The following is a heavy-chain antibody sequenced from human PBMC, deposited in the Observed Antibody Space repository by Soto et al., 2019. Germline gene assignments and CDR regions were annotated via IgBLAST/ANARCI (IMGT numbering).Heavy chain of an antibody. V-gene: IGHV5-51*01. CDR3: ARYPTLTDYFFHGMDV. Sequence: SLKISCTGSGYTFTNYWIVWVRQIPGKGLEWMGIIYPGDSDTRYSPSFQGQVTISADRSISTAYLQWSSLKASDTGMYYCARYPTLTDYFFHGMDVWGQGTTVTVSS. CDR1: GYTFTNYW. J-gene: IGHJ6*02. D-gene: IGHD4-17*01. CDR2: IYPGDSDT.